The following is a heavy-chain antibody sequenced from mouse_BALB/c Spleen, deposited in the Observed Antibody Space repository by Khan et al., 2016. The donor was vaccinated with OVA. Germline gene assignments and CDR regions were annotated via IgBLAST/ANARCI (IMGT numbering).Heavy chain of an antibody. CDR1: GYTFTNYG. CDR3: ARGSSRAMDY. J-gene: IGHJ4*01. Sequence: QIQLVQSGPELKKPGETVKISGKASGYTFTNYGMNWVKQAPGKGLKWMGWIYTYTGEPTYADDFKGRFAFSLESSASTAYLQINNLTNEDTATYFCARGSSRAMDYWGQGTSVTVSS. V-gene: IGHV9-3-1*01. D-gene: IGHD1-1*01. CDR2: IYTYTGEP.